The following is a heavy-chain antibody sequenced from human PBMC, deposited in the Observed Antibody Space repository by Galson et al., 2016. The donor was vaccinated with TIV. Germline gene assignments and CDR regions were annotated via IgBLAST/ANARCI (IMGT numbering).Heavy chain of an antibody. CDR1: GFSFGTYG. CDR2: IGHDGNWK. Sequence: LSCAASGFSFGTYGMHWVRQAPGKGLEWVAIIGHDGNWKGYADSVKGRFTVSRDNSKNMLFLEMSSPRVEDTAVNYGARDFRTGKYCDYWGQGTLVTVSA. J-gene: IGHJ4*02. D-gene: IGHD2-8*02. V-gene: IGHV3-33*01. CDR3: ARDFRTGKYCDY.